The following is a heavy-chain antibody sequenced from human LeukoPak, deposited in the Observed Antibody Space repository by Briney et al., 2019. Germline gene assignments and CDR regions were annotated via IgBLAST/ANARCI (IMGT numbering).Heavy chain of an antibody. Sequence: RGSLRLSCAASGFTFSDHYMDWVRQAPGKGLEWVGRSRNKANSYTTEYAASVKGRFTISRDVSKNSLHLQMNSLKTEDTAVYYCTRTGVVGTTHFDYWGQGTLVTVSS. CDR3: TRTGVVGTTHFDY. CDR2: SRNKANSYTT. D-gene: IGHD1-26*01. CDR1: GFTFSDHY. J-gene: IGHJ4*02. V-gene: IGHV3-72*01.